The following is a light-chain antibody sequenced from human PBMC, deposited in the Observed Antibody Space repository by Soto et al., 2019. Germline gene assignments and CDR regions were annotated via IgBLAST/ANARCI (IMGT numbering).Light chain of an antibody. CDR1: SSNIGSNT. CDR2: SNT. J-gene: IGLJ2*01. Sequence: QSVLTQPPSASGTPGQRVTISCSGSSSNIGSNTVNWYQQLPGTAPKLLIYSNTQRPSGVPDRFSGSTSGNSASLAISGLQSEDEADYYCAAWDDSLNGLVFGGGTKLTVL. CDR3: AAWDDSLNGLV. V-gene: IGLV1-44*01.